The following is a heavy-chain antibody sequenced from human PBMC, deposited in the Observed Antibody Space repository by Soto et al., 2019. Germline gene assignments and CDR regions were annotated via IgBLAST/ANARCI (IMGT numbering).Heavy chain of an antibody. V-gene: IGHV4-39*01. CDR1: GGSVSSSSYY. D-gene: IGHD3-9*01. CDR2: VYYSGST. Sequence: QLQLQESGPGLVKPSETLSLTCTVSGGSVSSSSYYWGWVRQPPGQGLEWIGRVYYSGSTYYNPSLRSRVTIAVDKSKNQFSLKLMSLSAADTAVYYCGRLEGLATISYYFDYWGQGALVTVSS. J-gene: IGHJ4*02. CDR3: GRLEGLATISYYFDY.